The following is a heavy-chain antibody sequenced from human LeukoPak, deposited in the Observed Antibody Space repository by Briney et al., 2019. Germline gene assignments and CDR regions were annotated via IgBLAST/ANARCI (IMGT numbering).Heavy chain of an antibody. D-gene: IGHD5-24*01. Sequence: GGSLRLSCAASGFTFSTYSMNWVRQAPGKGLEWVSSISSSSSYIYYADSVKGRFTISRDNAKNSLYLQMNSLRAEDTAVYYCAREYGYTRHFDYWGQGTLVTVSS. CDR2: ISSSSSYI. CDR3: AREYGYTRHFDY. CDR1: GFTFSTYS. V-gene: IGHV3-21*01. J-gene: IGHJ4*02.